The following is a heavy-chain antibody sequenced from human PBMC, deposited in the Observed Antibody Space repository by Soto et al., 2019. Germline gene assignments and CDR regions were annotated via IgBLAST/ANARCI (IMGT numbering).Heavy chain of an antibody. J-gene: IGHJ6*02. CDR1: GFTFSNYA. Sequence: PGGSLRLSCAASGFTFSNYALNWVRHAPGKGLEWVSGISGGGGGTHYTDSVKGRFTISRDNSKNTVFLQMNSLRAEDTAVYFCTKGGLYYYGMDVWGQGTTVTVSS. V-gene: IGHV3-23*01. CDR2: ISGGGGGT. CDR3: TKGGLYYYGMDV.